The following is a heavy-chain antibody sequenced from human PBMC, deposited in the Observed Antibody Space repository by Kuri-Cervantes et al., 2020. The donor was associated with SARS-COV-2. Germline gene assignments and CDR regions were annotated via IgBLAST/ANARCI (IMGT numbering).Heavy chain of an antibody. CDR3: ARYIPYYDFWSGYYDAFDI. CDR1: GGSISSSSYY. J-gene: IGHJ3*02. CDR2: IYYSGST. D-gene: IGHD3-3*01. Sequence: SETLSLTCTVSGGSISSSSYYWGWIRQPPGKGLEWIGYIYYSGSTNYNPSLKSRVTISVDTSKNQFSLKLSSVTAADTAVYYCARYIPYYDFWSGYYDAFDIWGQGTMVTVSS. V-gene: IGHV4-61*05.